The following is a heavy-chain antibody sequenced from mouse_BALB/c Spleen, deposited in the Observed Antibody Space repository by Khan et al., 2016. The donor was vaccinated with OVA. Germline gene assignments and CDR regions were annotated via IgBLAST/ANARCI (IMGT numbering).Heavy chain of an antibody. V-gene: IGHV9-3-1*01. CDR2: INTYTGEP. D-gene: IGHD2-13*01. J-gene: IGHJ2*01. CDR3: ARGDYYYFDY. Sequence: QVQLQQSGPELKKPGETVKISCKASGYTFTNYGMNWVKQAPGKGLKWMGWINTYTGEPTYADDFKGRFAFSLETSASTAYLQINNLKNEDTATYFCARGDYYYFDYWGQGTTLTVSS. CDR1: GYTFTNYG.